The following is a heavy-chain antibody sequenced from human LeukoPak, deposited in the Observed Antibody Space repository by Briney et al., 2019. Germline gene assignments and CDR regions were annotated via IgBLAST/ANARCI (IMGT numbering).Heavy chain of an antibody. Sequence: GVSLRLSCAASGFTFSGSAMHRVRQASGKGLEWVGRIRSKANSYATAYAASVKGRFTISRDDSKNTAYLQMNSLKTEDTAVYYCTKLAGNGFDPWGQGTLVTVSS. V-gene: IGHV3-73*01. J-gene: IGHJ5*02. CDR3: TKLAGNGFDP. CDR1: GFTFSGSA. CDR2: IRSKANSYAT. D-gene: IGHD6-25*01.